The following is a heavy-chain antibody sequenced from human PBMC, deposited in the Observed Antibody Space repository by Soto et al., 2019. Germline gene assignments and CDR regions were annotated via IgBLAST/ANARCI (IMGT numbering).Heavy chain of an antibody. CDR1: GGSISSSSYS. D-gene: IGHD6-19*01. J-gene: IGHJ4*02. CDR3: ARQERSLGGRYGYYIDY. Sequence: SETLSLTCTVSGGSISSSSYSWGWIRQPPGKGLEWIGSIYYSGSTYYNPSLKSRVTISVDTSKNQFSLKLSSVTAADTAVYYCARQERSLGGRYGYYIDYRGQGTLGTVSS. V-gene: IGHV4-39*01. CDR2: IYYSGST.